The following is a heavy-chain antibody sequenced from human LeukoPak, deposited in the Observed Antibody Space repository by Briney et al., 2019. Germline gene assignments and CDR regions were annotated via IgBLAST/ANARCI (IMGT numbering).Heavy chain of an antibody. V-gene: IGHV3-20*04. CDR3: ARVVLSRGERHY. Sequence: GGSLRLSCAASGFTLDDYGMSCVRQVPGKGREWVSGINWNGGSTGYADSVKGRFTISRDNAKKSLYLQMNSLRAEDTALYYCARVVLSRGERHYWGQGTLVTVSP. CDR2: INWNGGST. J-gene: IGHJ4*02. CDR1: GFTLDDYG. D-gene: IGHD5-24*01.